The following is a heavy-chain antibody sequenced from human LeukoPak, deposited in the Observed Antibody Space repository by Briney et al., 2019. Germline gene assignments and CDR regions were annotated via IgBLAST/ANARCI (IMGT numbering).Heavy chain of an antibody. Sequence: PGWSLRLSCAGSGFIFNNYARHWVRQPPGKGLEWVSGISWNSGSIDYADSVKGRFTVSRDNAKNSLYLQMNSLRVEDTAFYYCAKDNRRHYTSGPNPDSLHWGQGALVTVSS. CDR1: GFIFNNYA. J-gene: IGHJ4*02. V-gene: IGHV3-9*01. CDR3: AKDNRRHYTSGPNPDSLH. D-gene: IGHD6-19*01. CDR2: ISWNSGSI.